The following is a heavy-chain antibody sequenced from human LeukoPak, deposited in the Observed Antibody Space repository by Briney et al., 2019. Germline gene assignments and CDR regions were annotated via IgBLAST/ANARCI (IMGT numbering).Heavy chain of an antibody. D-gene: IGHD7-27*01. J-gene: IGHJ4*02. CDR1: GFTFSTYW. V-gene: IGHV3-33*08. CDR3: ARVGPTGEISDY. CDR2: IWYDGSNK. Sequence: PGGSLRLSCAASGFTFSTYWMSWVRQAPGKGLEWVAVIWYDGSNKYYADSVKGRFIISRDNSKNTLYLQMNSLRAEDTAVHYCARVGPTGEISDYWGQGTLVTVSS.